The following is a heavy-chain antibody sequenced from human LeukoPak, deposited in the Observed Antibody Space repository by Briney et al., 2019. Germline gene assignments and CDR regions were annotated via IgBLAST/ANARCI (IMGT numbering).Heavy chain of an antibody. D-gene: IGHD1-1*01. V-gene: IGHV3-7*01. J-gene: IGHJ3*02. CDR3: VRGQLVERADAFDI. Sequence: GGSLRLSCAASGFTLSIYWMGWVRQAPGKGLEWVANIKEDGSEKYYVDSVKGRFTISRDNAKESVFLQMNSLRAEDTAVYYCVRGQLVERADAFDIWGQGTMVTVSS. CDR1: GFTLSIYW. CDR2: IKEDGSEK.